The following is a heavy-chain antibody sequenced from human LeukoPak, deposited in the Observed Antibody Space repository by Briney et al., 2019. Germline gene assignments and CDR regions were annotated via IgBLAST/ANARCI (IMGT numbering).Heavy chain of an antibody. CDR1: GYTFTSYD. Sequence: ASVKVSCKASGYTFTSYDINWVRQATRQGLEWMGWMNPNSGNTGYAQKFQGRVTMTRNTSINTAYMELSSLRAEDTAVYYCARELFGEGGGYWGQGTLVTVSS. V-gene: IGHV1-8*01. D-gene: IGHD3-10*02. J-gene: IGHJ4*02. CDR2: MNPNSGNT. CDR3: ARELFGEGGGY.